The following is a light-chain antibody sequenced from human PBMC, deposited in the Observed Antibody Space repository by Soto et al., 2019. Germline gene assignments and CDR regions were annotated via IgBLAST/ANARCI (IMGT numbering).Light chain of an antibody. Sequence: QSVLTQPPSVSAAPGQKVTISCSGSSSNIGNNYVSWYQQLPGTAPKLLIYENNKRPSGIPDRFSGSKSGTSATLGITGLQTGDEADYYRGTWDSSLSAYVFGPGTKLTVL. CDR1: SSNIGNNY. CDR2: ENN. V-gene: IGLV1-51*02. CDR3: GTWDSSLSAYV. J-gene: IGLJ1*01.